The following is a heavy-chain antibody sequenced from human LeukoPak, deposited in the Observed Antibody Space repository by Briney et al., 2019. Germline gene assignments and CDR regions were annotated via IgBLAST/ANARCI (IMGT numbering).Heavy chain of an antibody. Sequence: PSETLSLTCTVSGGSISSSSYYWGWIRQPPGKGLEWIGSIYYSGSTYYNPSLKSRVTISVDTSKNQFSLKLSSVTAADTAVYYCARHRDIVVVPAAKRLNWFDPWGQGTLVTVSS. CDR2: IYYSGST. CDR3: ARHRDIVVVPAAKRLNWFDP. CDR1: GGSISSSSYY. V-gene: IGHV4-39*01. J-gene: IGHJ5*02. D-gene: IGHD2-2*01.